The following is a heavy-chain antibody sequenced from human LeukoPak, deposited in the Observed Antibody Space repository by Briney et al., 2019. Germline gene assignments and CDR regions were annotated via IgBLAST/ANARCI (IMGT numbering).Heavy chain of an antibody. CDR3: ARDHGADIVATGEDY. V-gene: IGHV3-30-3*01. Sequence: GGSLRLSCAASGFTFSNYAMHWVRQAPGKGLEWVAVISYDGHYKYYADSVKGRFTISRDNSRNTLYLQMNSLRGEVTAVYYCARDHGADIVATGEDYWGQGTLVTVSS. D-gene: IGHD5-12*01. J-gene: IGHJ4*02. CDR1: GFTFSNYA. CDR2: ISYDGHYK.